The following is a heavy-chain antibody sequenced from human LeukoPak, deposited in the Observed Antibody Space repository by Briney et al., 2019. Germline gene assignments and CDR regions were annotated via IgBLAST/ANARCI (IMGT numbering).Heavy chain of an antibody. CDR3: ASVLSGIAVAGSFDP. J-gene: IGHJ5*02. Sequence: SVKVSCKASGGTFGSYAISWVRQAPGQGLEWMGRIIPILGIANYAQKFQGRVTITADKSTSTAYMELSSLRSEDTAVYYCASVLSGIAVAGSFDPWGQGTLVTVSS. CDR2: IIPILGIA. D-gene: IGHD6-19*01. CDR1: GGTFGSYA. V-gene: IGHV1-69*04.